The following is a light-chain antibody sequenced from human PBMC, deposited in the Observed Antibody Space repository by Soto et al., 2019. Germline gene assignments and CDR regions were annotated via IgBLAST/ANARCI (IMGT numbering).Light chain of an antibody. J-gene: IGKJ5*01. Sequence: EIVLTQSPATLSLSPGERATLSCRASQSVRTFLAWYQQKPGLAPRLLIYDASDRATGIPARFSGSGSGTGFTLTISSLEPEDFAVYYCQQRSNPITFGQGTRLEIK. CDR3: QQRSNPIT. CDR2: DAS. CDR1: QSVRTF. V-gene: IGKV3-11*01.